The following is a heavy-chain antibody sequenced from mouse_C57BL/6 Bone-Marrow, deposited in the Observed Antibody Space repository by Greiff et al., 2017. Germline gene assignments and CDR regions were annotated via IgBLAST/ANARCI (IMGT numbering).Heavy chain of an antibody. CDR3: AREDYYGSSYRFAY. V-gene: IGHV1-59*01. CDR2: IDPSDSYT. D-gene: IGHD1-1*01. Sequence: QVQLQQPGAELVRPGTSVKLSCKASGYTFTSYWMHWVKQRPGQGLEWIGVIDPSDSYTNYNQKFKGKATLTVDTSSSTAYMQLSSLTSEDSAVYDCAREDYYGSSYRFAYWGQGTLVTVSA. CDR1: GYTFTSYW. J-gene: IGHJ3*01.